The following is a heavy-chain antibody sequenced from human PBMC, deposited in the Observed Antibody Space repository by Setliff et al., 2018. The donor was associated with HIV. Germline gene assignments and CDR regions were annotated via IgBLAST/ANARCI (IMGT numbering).Heavy chain of an antibody. CDR1: GGSISSGGYY. Sequence: SETLSLTCTVSGGSISSGGYYWSWVRQHPGKGLEWIGYIYYSGATYYNPSLRSRVTISVDSSKNQFSLRLSSLTAADTAVYFCARDLRGARWYFDYWSQGTLVTVSS. D-gene: IGHD3-10*01. V-gene: IGHV4-31*03. J-gene: IGHJ4*02. CDR3: ARDLRGARWYFDY. CDR2: IYYSGAT.